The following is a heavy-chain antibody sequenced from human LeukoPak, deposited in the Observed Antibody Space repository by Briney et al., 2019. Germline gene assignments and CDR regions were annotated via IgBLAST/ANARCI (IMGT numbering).Heavy chain of an antibody. V-gene: IGHV3-48*03. CDR2: ISNSGSTI. CDR1: GFTFSSYE. J-gene: IGHJ4*02. Sequence: GGSLRLSCAASGFTFSSYEMNWVRQAPGKGLEWISYISNSGSTICYADSAKGRFTISRDNAKNSLYLQMNSLRAEDTAFYYCAREGTNWYDFDYWGQGSLVTVSS. D-gene: IGHD6-13*01. CDR3: AREGTNWYDFDY.